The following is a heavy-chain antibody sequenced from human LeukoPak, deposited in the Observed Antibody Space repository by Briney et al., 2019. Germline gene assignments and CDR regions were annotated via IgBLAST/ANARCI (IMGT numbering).Heavy chain of an antibody. Sequence: ASVKVSCKASGGTFSSYAISWVRQAPGQGLEWMGWMNPDSGNTGFAQKFQGRVTMTRNTSITTAYMELSSLRSEDTAVYYCAVHLPGDYLDRWGQGTLVTVSS. CDR3: AVHLPGDYLDR. V-gene: IGHV1-8*02. CDR2: MNPDSGNT. CDR1: GGTFSSYA. J-gene: IGHJ4*02.